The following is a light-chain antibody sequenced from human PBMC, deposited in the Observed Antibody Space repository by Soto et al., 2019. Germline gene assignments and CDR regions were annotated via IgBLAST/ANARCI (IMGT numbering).Light chain of an antibody. J-gene: IGKJ1*01. CDR1: QSICDS. CDR3: QQYNGYSRT. Sequence: DIQMTQSPSTLPASVGDRVTITCRASQSICDSLAWYHQKPVKAPHLLISDVTSLERGVPSRFSGSGSGTEFTLTISSMQPDDFATFYCQQYNGYSRTFGQGTKVDI. V-gene: IGKV1-5*01. CDR2: DVT.